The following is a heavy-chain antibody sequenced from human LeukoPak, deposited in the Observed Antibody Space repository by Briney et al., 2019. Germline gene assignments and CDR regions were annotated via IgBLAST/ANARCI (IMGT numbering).Heavy chain of an antibody. Sequence: GGSLRLSCAASGFTFSSYGMHWVRQAPGKGLEWVAVISYDGSNKYYADSVKGRFTTSRDNSKNTLYLQMNSLRVEDTAVYYCAKDKLVVPAGWFDPWGQGTLVTVSS. CDR2: ISYDGSNK. CDR1: GFTFSSYG. D-gene: IGHD2-2*01. V-gene: IGHV3-30*18. CDR3: AKDKLVVPAGWFDP. J-gene: IGHJ5*02.